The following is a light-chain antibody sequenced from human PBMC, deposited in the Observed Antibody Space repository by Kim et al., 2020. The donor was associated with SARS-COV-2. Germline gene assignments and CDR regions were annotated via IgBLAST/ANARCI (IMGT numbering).Light chain of an antibody. CDR1: TSDVGAYNY. CDR3: SSYTISNTFV. CDR2: DVN. V-gene: IGLV2-14*01. J-gene: IGLJ2*01. Sequence: QSALTQPASVSGSPGQSITVSCTGTTSDVGAYNYVCWFQQHPGKVPKFIIYDVNKRPSGVSNRFSGSKSGNTASLTISGIQADDEADYYCSSYTISNTFVFGRGTQLTVL.